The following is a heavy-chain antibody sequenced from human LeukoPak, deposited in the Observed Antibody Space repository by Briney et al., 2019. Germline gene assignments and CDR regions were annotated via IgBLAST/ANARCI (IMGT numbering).Heavy chain of an antibody. CDR2: ISWNSGSI. CDR1: GFTFDDYA. D-gene: IGHD6-6*01. CDR3: AKGSGGYNSSSFDY. V-gene: IGHV3-9*03. Sequence: GRSLRLSCAASGFTFDDYAMHWVRQAPGKGLEWVSGISWNSGSIGYADSVKGRFTISRDNAKNSLYLQMNSLRAEDMALYYCAKGSGGYNSSSFDYWGQGTLVTVSS. J-gene: IGHJ4*02.